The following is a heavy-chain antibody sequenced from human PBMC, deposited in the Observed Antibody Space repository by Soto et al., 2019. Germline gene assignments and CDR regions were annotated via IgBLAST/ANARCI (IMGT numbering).Heavy chain of an antibody. D-gene: IGHD2-2*01. Sequence: PSETLSLTCAVYGGSFSGYYWSWIRQPPGKGLEWIGEINHSGSTNYNPSLKSRVTISVDTSKNQFSLKLSSVTAADTAVYYCGRGVYCSSTSCYWGMDVWGQGTTVTVSS. CDR3: GRGVYCSSTSCYWGMDV. J-gene: IGHJ6*02. V-gene: IGHV4-34*01. CDR2: INHSGST. CDR1: GGSFSGYY.